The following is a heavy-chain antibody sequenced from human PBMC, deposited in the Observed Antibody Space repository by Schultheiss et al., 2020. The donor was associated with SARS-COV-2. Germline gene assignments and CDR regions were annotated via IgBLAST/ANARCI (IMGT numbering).Heavy chain of an antibody. CDR1: GYSISSGYY. CDR2: IYHSGST. CDR3: ARTSTPAYYYYMDV. J-gene: IGHJ6*03. Sequence: SQTLSLTCAVSGYSISSGYYWGWIRQPPGKGLEWIGSIYHSGSTYYNPSLKSRVTISVDTSKNQFSLKLGSVTAADTAVYYCARTSTPAYYYYMDVWGKGTTVTVSS. V-gene: IGHV4-38-2*01.